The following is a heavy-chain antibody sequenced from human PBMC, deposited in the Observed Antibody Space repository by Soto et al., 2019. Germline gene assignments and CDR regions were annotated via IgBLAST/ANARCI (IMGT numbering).Heavy chain of an antibody. CDR2: IYHSGST. CDR3: ARESYDSSGSYNWFDP. CDR1: GGSSSSSNW. D-gene: IGHD3-22*01. J-gene: IGHJ5*02. Sequence: SETLSLTCAVSGGSSSSSNWWSWVRQPPGKGLAWIGEIYHSGSTNYNPSLKSRVTISVDKSKNQFSLTLSSVTAADTAVYYCARESYDSSGSYNWFDPWGQGTLVTVSS. V-gene: IGHV4-4*02.